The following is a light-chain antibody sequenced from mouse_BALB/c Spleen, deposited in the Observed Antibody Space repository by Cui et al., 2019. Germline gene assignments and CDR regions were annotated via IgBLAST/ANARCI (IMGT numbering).Light chain of an antibody. CDR1: QDIRKY. Sequence: DTQMTQTTSSRSASLGARVTISCRASQDIRKYLSWDQAKPDGTSKLLIYDTSRLNSGVPSRFSGSGSGTDYSLTISNLEQEAIATYFCQQGNTLPPWTFGGGTKLEIK. CDR2: DTS. CDR3: QQGNTLPPWT. V-gene: IGKV10-96*01. J-gene: IGKJ1*01.